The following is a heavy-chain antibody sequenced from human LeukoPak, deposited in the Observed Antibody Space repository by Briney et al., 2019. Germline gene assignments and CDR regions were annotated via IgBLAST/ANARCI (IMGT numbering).Heavy chain of an antibody. Sequence: PGGSLRLSCAASGFTFSSYWMSWVRQAPGKGLEWVANIKQDGSEKYYVDSVKVRFTISRDNAKNSLYLQMNSLRAEDTAVYYCASGGRPYYFDYWGQGTLVTVSS. CDR2: IKQDGSEK. J-gene: IGHJ4*02. CDR1: GFTFSSYW. V-gene: IGHV3-7*01. D-gene: IGHD3-16*01. CDR3: ASGGRPYYFDY.